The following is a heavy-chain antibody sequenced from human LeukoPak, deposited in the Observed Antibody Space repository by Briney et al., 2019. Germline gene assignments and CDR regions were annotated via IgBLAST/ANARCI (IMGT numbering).Heavy chain of an antibody. D-gene: IGHD3-10*01. CDR3: AKVRYYGAGSYYFDY. V-gene: IGHV3-30*02. CDR1: GFTFSSYG. J-gene: IGHJ4*02. CDR2: IRYNGSNK. Sequence: GGSLRLSCAASGFTFSSYGMHWVRQAPGKGLEWVAFIRYNGSNKYYADSVKGRFTISRDNSKNTLYLQMNSLRAEDTAVYYCAKVRYYGAGSYYFDYWVEGSVVTVCS.